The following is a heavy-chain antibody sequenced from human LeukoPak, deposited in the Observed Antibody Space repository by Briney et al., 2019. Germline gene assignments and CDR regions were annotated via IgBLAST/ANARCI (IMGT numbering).Heavy chain of an antibody. CDR3: TRVSLVAASVFFDY. V-gene: IGHV3-49*04. CDR2: IRSKAYGGTT. D-gene: IGHD2-15*01. J-gene: IGHJ4*02. Sequence: PGGSLRLSCTSSGFTFGDYAMSWVRQAPGKGLEWVSFIRSKAYGGTTEYAASVKGRFTISRDDSKSIAYLQMNSLKIEDTAVYYCTRVSLVAASVFFDYWGQGSLVTVSS. CDR1: GFTFGDYA.